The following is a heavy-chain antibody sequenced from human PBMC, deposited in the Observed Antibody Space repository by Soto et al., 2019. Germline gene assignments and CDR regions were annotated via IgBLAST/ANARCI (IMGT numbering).Heavy chain of an antibody. CDR1: GYSLTSYW. CDR3: ARRARGNWALDY. D-gene: IGHD3-16*01. Sequence: GESLKISGKGSGYSLTSYWIGWVRQMPGKGLEWMGIIYPGDSDTRYSPSFQGQVTISADKSISTAYLQWTSLKASDTAIYFCARRARGNWALDYWGQGTQVTVS. J-gene: IGHJ4*02. CDR2: IYPGDSDT. V-gene: IGHV5-51*01.